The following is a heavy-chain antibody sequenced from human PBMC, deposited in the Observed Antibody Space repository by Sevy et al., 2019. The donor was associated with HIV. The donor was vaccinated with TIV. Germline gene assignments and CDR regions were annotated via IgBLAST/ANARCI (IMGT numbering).Heavy chain of an antibody. J-gene: IGHJ4*02. Sequence: GGSLRLSCAASGFTFSSYWMSWVRQAPGKGLEWVAIIKQDGSEKYYVDSVKGRFTISRDNAKNSLYLQMNSLRAEDTAVYYCARETQFITMVRGVDYFDYWGQGTLVTVSS. CDR2: IKQDGSEK. D-gene: IGHD3-10*01. CDR3: ARETQFITMVRGVDYFDY. CDR1: GFTFSSYW. V-gene: IGHV3-7*01.